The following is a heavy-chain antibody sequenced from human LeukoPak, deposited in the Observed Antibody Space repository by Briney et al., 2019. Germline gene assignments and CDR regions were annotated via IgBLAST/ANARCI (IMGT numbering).Heavy chain of an antibody. CDR3: ASIPSYYDSSALSPAFDI. J-gene: IGHJ3*02. CDR1: GFTFSSYA. D-gene: IGHD3-22*01. CDR2: LSSGGDRT. Sequence: GGSLRLSCAASGFTFSSYAMSWVRQAPGKGLEWVSALSSGGDRTYYADSVKGRFTISRDNSNNTLYLQMNSLRAEDTALYYCASIPSYYDSSALSPAFDIWGQGTVVTVSS. V-gene: IGHV3-23*01.